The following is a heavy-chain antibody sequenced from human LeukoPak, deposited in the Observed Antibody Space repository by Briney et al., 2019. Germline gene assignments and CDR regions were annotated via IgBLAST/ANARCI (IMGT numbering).Heavy chain of an antibody. CDR2: ISSSSSYI. CDR3: ARGEGSSGWYSYYYMDV. D-gene: IGHD6-19*01. Sequence: GGSLRLSCAVSGFTFSSYSMNWVRQAPGKGLEWVSSISSSSSYIYYADSVKGRFTISRDNAKNSLYLQMNSLRAEDTAVYYCARGEGSSGWYSYYYMDVWGKGTTVTVSS. CDR1: GFTFSSYS. J-gene: IGHJ6*03. V-gene: IGHV3-21*01.